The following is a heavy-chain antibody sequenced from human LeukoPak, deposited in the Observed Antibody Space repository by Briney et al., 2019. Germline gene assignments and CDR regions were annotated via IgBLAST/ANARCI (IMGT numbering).Heavy chain of an antibody. V-gene: IGHV4-4*07. CDR3: ARDRDYYGSGSYYQAVDY. J-gene: IGHJ4*02. CDR1: GGSISSYY. D-gene: IGHD3-10*01. Sequence: SETLSLTCTVSGGSISSYYWSWIRQPAGKGLEWIGRIYTSGSTNYNPSLKSRVTMSVDTSKNQFSLKLSSVTAADTAVYYCARDRDYYGSGSYYQAVDYWGQGTLVTVSS. CDR2: IYTSGST.